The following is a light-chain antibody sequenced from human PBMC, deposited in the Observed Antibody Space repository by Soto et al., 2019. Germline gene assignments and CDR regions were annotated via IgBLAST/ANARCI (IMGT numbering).Light chain of an antibody. CDR2: NAS. V-gene: IGKV1-5*03. CDR3: QQYNSYPWT. J-gene: IGKJ1*01. Sequence: DIQMTQCPSTLSASVGDRVTITCRASHSISSWLAWYQQKPGKAPKLLIYNASSLESGVPSRFSGSGSGTEFTLTISSLQPDDFATYYCQQYNSYPWTFGQGTKVEIK. CDR1: HSISSW.